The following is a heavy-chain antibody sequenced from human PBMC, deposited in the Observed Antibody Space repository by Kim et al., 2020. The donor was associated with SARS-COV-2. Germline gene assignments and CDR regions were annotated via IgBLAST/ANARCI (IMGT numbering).Heavy chain of an antibody. CDR1: GGSISSSSYY. D-gene: IGHD3-22*01. V-gene: IGHV4-39*01. J-gene: IGHJ5*02. CDR2: IYYSGST. Sequence: SETLSLTCTVSGGSISSSSYYWGWIRQPPGKGLEWIGSIYYSGSTYYNPSLKSRVTISVDTSKNQFSLKLSSVTAADTAVYYCATLAMYYYDSSDYCCWFDPWGQGTLVTVSS. CDR3: ATLAMYYYDSSDYCCWFDP.